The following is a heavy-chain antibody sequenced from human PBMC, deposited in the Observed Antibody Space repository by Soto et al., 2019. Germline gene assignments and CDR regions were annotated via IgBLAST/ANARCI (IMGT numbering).Heavy chain of an antibody. CDR3: AKLSGYCSGGSCYGGFDY. V-gene: IGHV3-23*01. D-gene: IGHD2-15*01. CDR2: ISGSGGST. Sequence: PGGSLRLSCAASGFTFSSYAMSWVRQAPGKGLEWVSAISGSGGSTYYADSVKGRFTISRDNSKNTLYLQMNSLRAEDTAVYYCAKLSGYCSGGSCYGGFDYWGQGTLVTSPQ. J-gene: IGHJ4*02. CDR1: GFTFSSYA.